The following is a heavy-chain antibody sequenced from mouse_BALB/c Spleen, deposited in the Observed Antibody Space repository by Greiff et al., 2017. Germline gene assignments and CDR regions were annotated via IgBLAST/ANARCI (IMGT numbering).Heavy chain of an antibody. CDR1: GYSFTSYY. J-gene: IGHJ2*01. CDR2: IFPGSGGT. CDR3: ARYGNYEVYFDY. Sequence: VQVVESGPELVKPGASVKISCKASGYSFTSYYIHWVKQRPGQGLEWIGWIFPGSGGTNYNEKFKGKATLTADKSSSTAYMQLSSLTSDDSAVYFCARYGNYEVYFDYWGQGTTLTVSS. D-gene: IGHD2-1*01. V-gene: IGHV1-66*01.